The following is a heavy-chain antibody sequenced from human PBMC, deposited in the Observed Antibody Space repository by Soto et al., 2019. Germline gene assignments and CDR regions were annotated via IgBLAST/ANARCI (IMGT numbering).Heavy chain of an antibody. Sequence: SVTVSRMAIKITFTSSAVKWVRQARGQRLEWIGWIVVGSGNTDYAQKFQERVTITRDLSTSTAHMELSSLRSEDTAVYDCGAVPPLPFWCQGTLVTVS. CDR2: IVVGSGNT. V-gene: IGHV1-58*01. CDR1: KITFTSSA. CDR3: GAVPPLPF. J-gene: IGHJ4*02.